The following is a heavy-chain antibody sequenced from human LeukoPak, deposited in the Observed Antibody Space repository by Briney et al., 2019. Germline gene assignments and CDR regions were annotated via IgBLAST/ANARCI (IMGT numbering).Heavy chain of an antibody. CDR3: ARGRPYGDYFDY. Sequence: SETLSLTCTVSGDSISSSDYYWCWIRQSAGKGLEWIGRLKPSGSTYYNPSLKSRLTLSLDPSESQFSLKLSAVTAADTALYYCARGRPYGDYFDYWGQGTLVTVSS. V-gene: IGHV4-61*02. D-gene: IGHD4-17*01. CDR1: GDSISSSDYY. J-gene: IGHJ4*02. CDR2: LKPSGST.